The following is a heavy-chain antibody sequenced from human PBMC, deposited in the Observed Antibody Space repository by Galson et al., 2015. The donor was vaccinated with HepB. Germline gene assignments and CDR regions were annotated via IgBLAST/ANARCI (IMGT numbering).Heavy chain of an antibody. Sequence: SETLSLTCAVSGGSISSSNWWSWVRQPPGKGLEWIGEIYHSGSTNYNPSLKSRVTISVDKSKNQFSLKLSSVTAADTAVYYCASLDRLFLGGGAFDIWGQGTMVTVSS. CDR3: ASLDRLFLGGGAFDI. J-gene: IGHJ3*02. D-gene: IGHD3-9*01. V-gene: IGHV4-4*02. CDR1: GGSISSSNW. CDR2: IYHSGST.